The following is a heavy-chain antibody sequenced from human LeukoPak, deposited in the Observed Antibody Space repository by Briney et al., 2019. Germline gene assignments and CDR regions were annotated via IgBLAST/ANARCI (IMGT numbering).Heavy chain of an antibody. CDR1: GFTFSSYW. D-gene: IGHD5-18*01. CDR2: IKSDGSTT. Sequence: GGSLRLSRAASGFTFSSYWMHWVRQAPGKGLVWVSRIKSDGSTTTYADSVKGRFTISRDNAKNTLYLQMNSLRAEDTAVYYCARVVDTHFDYWGQGTLVTVSS. V-gene: IGHV3-74*01. J-gene: IGHJ4*02. CDR3: ARVVDTHFDY.